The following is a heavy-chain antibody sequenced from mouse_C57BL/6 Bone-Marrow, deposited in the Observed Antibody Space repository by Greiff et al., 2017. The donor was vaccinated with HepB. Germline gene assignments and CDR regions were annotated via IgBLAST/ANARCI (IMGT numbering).Heavy chain of an antibody. V-gene: IGHV1-81*01. D-gene: IGHD3-2*02. Sequence: QVQLKQSGAELARPGASVKLSCKASGYTFTSYGISWVKQRTGQGLEWIGEIYPRSGNTYYNEKFKGKATLTADKSSSTAYMELRSLTSEDSAVYFCARWRQLRLPWFAYWGQGTLVTVSA. CDR1: GYTFTSYG. CDR3: ARWRQLRLPWFAY. J-gene: IGHJ3*01. CDR2: IYPRSGNT.